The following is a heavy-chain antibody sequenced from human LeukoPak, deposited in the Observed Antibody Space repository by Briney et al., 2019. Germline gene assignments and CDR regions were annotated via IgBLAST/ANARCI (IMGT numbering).Heavy chain of an antibody. D-gene: IGHD2-8*01. CDR3: ARAPATYAVSPGAFDV. CDR2: ISGSGSTK. CDR1: GFTFSGLF. Sequence: PGGSLRLSCAASGFTFSGLFMTWIRQAPGKGLEWVSYISGSGSTKFYADSVKGRFTISRDNAKDSLYLQMSSLRLEDTALYYCARAPATYAVSPGAFDVWGHGTIVSVSS. V-gene: IGHV3-11*04. J-gene: IGHJ3*01.